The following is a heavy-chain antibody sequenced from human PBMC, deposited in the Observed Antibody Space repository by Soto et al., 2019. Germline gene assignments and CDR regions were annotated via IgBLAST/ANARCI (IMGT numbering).Heavy chain of an antibody. CDR2: ISGSGGST. V-gene: IGHV3-23*01. CDR3: AKGDSVSGVRGVIIGY. J-gene: IGHJ4*02. D-gene: IGHD3-10*01. Sequence: GGSLRLSCAASGFTFSSYAMSWVRQAPGKGLEWVSAISGSGGSTYYADSVKGRFTISRDNSKNTLYLQMNSLRAEDTAVYYCAKGDSVSGVRGVIIGYWGQGTLVTVSS. CDR1: GFTFSSYA.